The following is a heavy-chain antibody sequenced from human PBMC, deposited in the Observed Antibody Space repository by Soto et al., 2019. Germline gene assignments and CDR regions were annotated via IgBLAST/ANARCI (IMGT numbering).Heavy chain of an antibody. J-gene: IGHJ4*02. CDR1: GGCISSGGYY. D-gene: IGHD3-22*01. Sequence: SETLSLTCTVSGGCISSGGYYWSWIRQHPGKGLEWIGYIYYSGSTYYNPSLKSRVTISVDTSKNQFSLKLSSVTAADTAVYYCARGRYDSSGYYWAYWGQGPLVTVSS. CDR3: ARGRYDSSGYYWAY. CDR2: IYYSGST. V-gene: IGHV4-31*03.